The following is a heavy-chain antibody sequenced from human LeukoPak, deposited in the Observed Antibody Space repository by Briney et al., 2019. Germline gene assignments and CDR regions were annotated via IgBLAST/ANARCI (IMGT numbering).Heavy chain of an antibody. CDR3: ARGKLVRGRICDY. CDR1: GYTFTSYD. J-gene: IGHJ4*02. D-gene: IGHD6-13*01. Sequence: ASVKVSCKASGYTFTSYDINWVRQATGQGLEGMGWMNPNSGNTGYAQKFQGRVTITRNTSISTAYMELSSLRSEDTAVYYCARGKLVRGRICDYWGQGTLVTVSS. CDR2: MNPNSGNT. V-gene: IGHV1-8*03.